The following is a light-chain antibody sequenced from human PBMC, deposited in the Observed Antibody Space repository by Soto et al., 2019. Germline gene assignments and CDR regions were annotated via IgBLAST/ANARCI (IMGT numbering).Light chain of an antibody. J-gene: IGKJ1*01. CDR3: QQYGSWT. V-gene: IGKV3-20*01. Sequence: EIVLTQSPGTLSLSPGERATLSCRASQSVSSSYLAWYQQKPGQAPRLLIYRASSRATGIPDRFSGSGSGTDFTLTISRLEPEDFAVYYCQQYGSWTFGQGTKVEIK. CDR1: QSVSSSY. CDR2: RAS.